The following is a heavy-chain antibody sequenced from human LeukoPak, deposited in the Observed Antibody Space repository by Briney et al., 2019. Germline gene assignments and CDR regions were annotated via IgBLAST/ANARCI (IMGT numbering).Heavy chain of an antibody. CDR2: TYYRSKGYN. V-gene: IGHV6-1*01. CDR1: GDSGSSNSAA. D-gene: IGHD6-19*01. Sequence: SHTLALTCGISGDSGSSNSAAWDWSRQSPARGLEWLGRTYYRSKGYNDDAVSVKSRITINPDTSKNQFSPQLNSVTPEDTAVYYCARPRHSSGWYGIDYWGQGTLVTVSS. CDR3: ARPRHSSGWYGIDY. J-gene: IGHJ4*02.